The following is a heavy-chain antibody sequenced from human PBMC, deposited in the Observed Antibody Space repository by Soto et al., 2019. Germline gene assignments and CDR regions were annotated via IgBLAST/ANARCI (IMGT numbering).Heavy chain of an antibody. Sequence: QVQLVESGGDVVQPGRSLRLSCAASGFTFSSYSMQWVRQAPDKGLEWVAVISYDGTNKYITDSVKGRFTVSRDNSKNTLYLQMNSLRTVDTAVYYFARDGGKAAPGTFEYCGQGTLVTVSS. CDR3: ARDGGKAAPGTFEY. CDR1: GFTFSSYS. CDR2: ISYDGTNK. D-gene: IGHD6-13*01. J-gene: IGHJ4*02. V-gene: IGHV3-30-3*01.